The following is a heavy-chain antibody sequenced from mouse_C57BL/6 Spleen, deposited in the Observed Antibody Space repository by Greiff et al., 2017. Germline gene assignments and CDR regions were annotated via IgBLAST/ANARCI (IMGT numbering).Heavy chain of an antibody. D-gene: IGHD2-4*01. CDR3: ARDDYVYAMDY. V-gene: IGHV1-22*01. CDR2: INPNNGGT. Sequence: EVQLHQSEPELGRLGASVRLSSKASGYPFPAFSMHWLKQSHGRGLEWIGYINPNNGGTSYNQKFKGKATLTVNKSSSTAYMELRSLTSEDSAVYYCARDDYVYAMDYWGQGTSVTVSS. CDR1: GYPFPAFS. J-gene: IGHJ4*01.